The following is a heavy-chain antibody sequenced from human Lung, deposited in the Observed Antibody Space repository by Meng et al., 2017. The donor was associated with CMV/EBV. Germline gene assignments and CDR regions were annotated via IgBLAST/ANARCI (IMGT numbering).Heavy chain of an antibody. V-gene: IGHV3-48*03. Sequence: GGSXRLXCAASGFIFSAYEIICVRQAPGKGLEWVSYIHARGHIVHYADFVNGRFTISRDSAKNSVDLQMSSLRVEDTAVYYCARRLPYYGMDVWVQGTLVTVSS. J-gene: IGHJ6*02. CDR2: IHARGHIV. CDR3: ARRLPYYGMDV. CDR1: GFIFSAYE.